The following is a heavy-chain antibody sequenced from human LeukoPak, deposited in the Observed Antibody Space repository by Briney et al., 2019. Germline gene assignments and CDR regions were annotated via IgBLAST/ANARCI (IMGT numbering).Heavy chain of an antibody. D-gene: IGHD3-22*01. J-gene: IGHJ4*02. CDR3: AFGSNRYDSSDFDH. Sequence: GGTLRLSCAASGFTFSNAWMKWVSQAPGKGREWVGDIYSRADGRTREDAAPVQGRFIISRHDSRNTLDLQMYSLQTEDSALYYCAFGSNRYDSSDFDHWGLGTLVTVPS. CDR1: GFTFSNAW. V-gene: IGHV3-15*01. CDR2: IYSRADGRTR.